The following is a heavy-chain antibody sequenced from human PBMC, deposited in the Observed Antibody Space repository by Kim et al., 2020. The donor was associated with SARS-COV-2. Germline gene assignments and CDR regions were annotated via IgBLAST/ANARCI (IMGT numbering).Heavy chain of an antibody. CDR3: ARERIGYCSSTSCYAGSEGSMDV. D-gene: IGHD2-2*01. J-gene: IGHJ6*02. Sequence: SETLSLTCTVSGGSVSSGSYYWSWIRQPPGKGLEWIGYIYYSGSTNYNPSLKSRVTISVDTSKNQFSLKLSSVTAADTAVYYCARERIGYCSSTSCYAGSEGSMDVWGQGTTVTVSS. CDR1: GGSVSSGSYY. CDR2: IYYSGST. V-gene: IGHV4-61*01.